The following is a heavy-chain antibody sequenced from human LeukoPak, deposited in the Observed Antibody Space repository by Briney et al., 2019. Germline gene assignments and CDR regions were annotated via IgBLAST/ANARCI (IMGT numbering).Heavy chain of an antibody. V-gene: IGHV3-64*01. CDR3: ARDRSSRRWSDAFDL. J-gene: IGHJ3*01. D-gene: IGHD3-10*01. Sequence: GGSLRLSCAASGFTFSDYGMHWVRQAPGKGLQYLSGISINGGSTYYVNSVRGRVTISRDNSKNTLFLQMDSPSIEDMGVYYCARDRSSRRWSDAFDLWGQGTTVIVSS. CDR1: GFTFSDYG. CDR2: ISINGGST.